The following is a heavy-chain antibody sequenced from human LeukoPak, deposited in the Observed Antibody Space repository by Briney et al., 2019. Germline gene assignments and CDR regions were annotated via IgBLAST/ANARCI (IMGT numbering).Heavy chain of an antibody. Sequence: GGSLRLSCAASGFTFSSYAMNWVRQATGKGLEWVSAISGSGGSTYYADSVKGLFTISRDNSKNTLYLQMNSLRAEDTAVYYCAKAGAFGDLQGEYYFDYWGQGTLVTVSS. CDR1: GFTFSSYA. J-gene: IGHJ4*02. V-gene: IGHV3-23*01. CDR3: AKAGAFGDLQGEYYFDY. D-gene: IGHD3-10*01. CDR2: ISGSGGST.